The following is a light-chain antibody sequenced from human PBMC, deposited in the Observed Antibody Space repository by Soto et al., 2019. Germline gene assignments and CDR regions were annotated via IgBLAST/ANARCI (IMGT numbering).Light chain of an antibody. J-gene: IGKJ1*01. Sequence: DIQMTQSPSTLSASLGDRVTITCRASQSISTWLAWYQQRPGKAPKRLIYAASSLQSGVPSRFSGSGSGTEFTLSISSLQPEDFATYYCLQHNSYPWTFGQGTKVDIK. CDR2: AAS. CDR3: LQHNSYPWT. V-gene: IGKV1-5*01. CDR1: QSISTW.